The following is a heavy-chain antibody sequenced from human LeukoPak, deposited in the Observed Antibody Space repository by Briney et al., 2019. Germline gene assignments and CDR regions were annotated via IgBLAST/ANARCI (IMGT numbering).Heavy chain of an antibody. V-gene: IGHV1-8*02. D-gene: IGHD3-10*01. CDR2: MNPNSGNT. CDR1: GGTFSSYA. CDR3: ARESGFYGSGSRH. Sequence: GASVKVSCKASGGTFSSYAISWVRQAPGQGLEWMGWMNPNSGNTGYAQNFQGRVTMTRDPSISTAYMELSSLRSEDTAVYYCARESGFYGSGSRHWGQGTLVIVSS. J-gene: IGHJ4*02.